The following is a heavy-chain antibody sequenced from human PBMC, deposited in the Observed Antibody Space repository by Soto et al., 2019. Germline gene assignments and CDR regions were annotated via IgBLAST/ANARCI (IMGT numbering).Heavy chain of an antibody. V-gene: IGHV4-39*01. CDR2: IHYSGST. J-gene: IGHJ4*02. D-gene: IGHD3-10*01. CDR1: GGSISSSSYY. CDR3: APTTYGSGSYYRY. Sequence: QLQLQESGPGLVKPSETLSLTCTVSGGSISSSSYYWGWIRQPPGKGLEWIGSIHYSGSTYYNPSLQSRVTISVDTSKNQFSLKLSSVTAADTAVYYCAPTTYGSGSYYRYWGQGTLVSVSS.